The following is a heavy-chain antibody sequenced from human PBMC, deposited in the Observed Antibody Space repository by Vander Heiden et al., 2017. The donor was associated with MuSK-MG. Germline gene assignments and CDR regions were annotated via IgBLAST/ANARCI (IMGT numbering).Heavy chain of an antibody. CDR3: ARDGYGVAAEY. J-gene: IGHJ4*02. Sequence: EVQLVESGGGLVQPGGSLRLSCAASGFTFSSYWMRWVRQAPGKGLEWVANIKQDGSQKNYVDSVKGRFTISRDNAKNSLYLQMNSLRAEDTAVYYCARDGYGVAAEYWGQGTLGTVSS. CDR1: GFTFSSYW. CDR2: IKQDGSQK. D-gene: IGHD5-12*01. V-gene: IGHV3-7*03.